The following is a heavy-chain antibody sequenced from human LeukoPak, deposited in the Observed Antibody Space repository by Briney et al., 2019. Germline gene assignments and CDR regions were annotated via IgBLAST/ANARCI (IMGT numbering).Heavy chain of an antibody. D-gene: IGHD5-24*01. CDR2: IIPIFGTA. J-gene: IGHJ4*02. Sequence: GASVKVSCKASGGTFSSYAISWVRQAPGQGLEWMGGIIPIFGTANYAQKFQGRVTITTDESTSTAYMELSSLRSEDTAVYYCASGGLQFNFDYWGQGTLVTVSS. CDR1: GGTFSSYA. V-gene: IGHV1-69*05. CDR3: ASGGLQFNFDY.